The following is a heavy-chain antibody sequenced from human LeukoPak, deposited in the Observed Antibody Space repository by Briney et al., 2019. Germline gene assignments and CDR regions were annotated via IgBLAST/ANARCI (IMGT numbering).Heavy chain of an antibody. V-gene: IGHV1-2*02. D-gene: IGHD2-21*02. CDR3: ARVGPDCGGDCYSN. Sequence: ASVTVSCKTSGYTFTGYYIHWVRQAPGQGLEWMGWINGNTGSTNYAQKFQDRAAMTRDTSISTAYMDLNRLRSDDTAVYFCARVGPDCGGDCYSNWGQGTLVTVSS. CDR2: INGNTGST. J-gene: IGHJ4*02. CDR1: GYTFTGYY.